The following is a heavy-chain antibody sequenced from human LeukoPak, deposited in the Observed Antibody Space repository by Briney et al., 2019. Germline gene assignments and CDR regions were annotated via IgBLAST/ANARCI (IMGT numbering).Heavy chain of an antibody. CDR1: GFTFSSHW. CDR3: AKVVSNYFWAGDY. J-gene: IGHJ4*02. Sequence: QPGGSLKLSCAASGFTFSSHWMHWVRQAPGKGLVWISRIVNDGSGATYVDSVKGRFTISRDNSKNTLYLQMNSLRAEDTAVYYCAKVVSNYFWAGDYWGQGTLVTVSS. D-gene: IGHD4-11*01. CDR2: IVNDGSGA. V-gene: IGHV3-74*01.